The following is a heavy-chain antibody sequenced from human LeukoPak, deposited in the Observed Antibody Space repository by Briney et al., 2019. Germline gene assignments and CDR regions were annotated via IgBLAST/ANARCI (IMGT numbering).Heavy chain of an antibody. CDR1: GFTFSSYW. D-gene: IGHD2-2*02. V-gene: IGHV3-7*04. CDR2: IKQDGSEK. J-gene: IGHJ6*02. Sequence: PGGSRRLSCAASGFTFSSYWMSWVRQAPGKGLEWVANIKQDGSEKYYVDSVKGRFTISRDNAKNSLYLQMNSLRAEDTAVYYCARASGLGYCSSTSCYTRYYYYYGMDVWGQGTTVTVSS. CDR3: ARASGLGYCSSTSCYTRYYYYYGMDV.